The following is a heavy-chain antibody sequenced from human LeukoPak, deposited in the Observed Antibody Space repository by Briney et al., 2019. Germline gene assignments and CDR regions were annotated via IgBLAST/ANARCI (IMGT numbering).Heavy chain of an antibody. V-gene: IGHV4-59*12. D-gene: IGHD1-26*01. CDR2: IYYTGST. J-gene: IGHJ4*02. Sequence: PSETLSLTCTVSGGSISSYYWSWIRQPPGKGLEWIGYIYYTGSTNYNPSLKSRVTMSVDTSKNQFSLKLSSVTAADTAVYYCARRADYFDYWGQGTLVTVSS. CDR1: GGSISSYY. CDR3: ARRADYFDY.